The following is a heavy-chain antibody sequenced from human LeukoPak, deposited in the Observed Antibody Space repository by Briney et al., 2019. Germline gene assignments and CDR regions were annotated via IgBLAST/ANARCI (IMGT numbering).Heavy chain of an antibody. CDR1: GFTVSSNY. CDR2: IYSGGST. J-gene: IGHJ4*02. V-gene: IGHV3-66*01. CDR3: AREEVLTGYSYFDH. Sequence: GGSLRLSCVASGFTVSSNYMSWVRQAPGKGLEWVSVIYSGGSTYYADSVKGRFTISRDSSKNTLFLQMNSLRAEDTAVYYCAREEVLTGYSYFDHWGQGTLVTVSS. D-gene: IGHD3-9*01.